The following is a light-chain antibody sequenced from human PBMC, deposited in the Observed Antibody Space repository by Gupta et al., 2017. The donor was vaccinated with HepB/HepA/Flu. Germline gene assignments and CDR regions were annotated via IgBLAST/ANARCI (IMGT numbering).Light chain of an antibody. Sequence: DIQMTQSPSSVSASVGDRVTITCRASQGISRWLASYHQKPGKAPKQLIYDASSLQSGVASRFSGSGXGTXFTPTTXSRQPEDFAAYYCRQANSSGLSFGXGTRVEIK. V-gene: IGKV1D-12*01. CDR1: QGISRW. CDR2: DAS. J-gene: IGKJ5*01. CDR3: RQANSSGLS.